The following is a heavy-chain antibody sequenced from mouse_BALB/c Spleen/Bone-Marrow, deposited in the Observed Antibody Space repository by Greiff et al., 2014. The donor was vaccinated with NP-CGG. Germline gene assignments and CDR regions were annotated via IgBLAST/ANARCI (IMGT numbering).Heavy chain of an antibody. V-gene: IGHV1-18*01. CDR3: ARSEGRYYFAMNY. CDR1: GYTFTEYT. CDR2: INPDNGGT. J-gene: IGHJ4*01. Sequence: EVQLQESGPELVKPGTSVKISCKTSGYTFTEYTMHWVKQSLGKSLEWIGGINPDNGGTSYNQKFKGKATLTVDKSSSTAYMELRSLTSEDSAVYCCARSEGRYYFAMNYWGQGTSVTVSS.